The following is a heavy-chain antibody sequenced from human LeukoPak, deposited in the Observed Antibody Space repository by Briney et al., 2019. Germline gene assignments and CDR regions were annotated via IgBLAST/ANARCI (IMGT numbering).Heavy chain of an antibody. D-gene: IGHD7-27*01. CDR3: ARDLGTRRDY. J-gene: IGHJ4*02. V-gene: IGHV3-30*04. CDR2: ISYDGSNK. Sequence: GRSLRLSCAASGFTFSSYAMHWVRQAPGKGLEWVAVISYDGSNKCYADSVKGRFTISRDNSKNTLYLQMNSLRAEDTAVYYCARDLGTRRDYWGQGTLVTVSS. CDR1: GFTFSSYA.